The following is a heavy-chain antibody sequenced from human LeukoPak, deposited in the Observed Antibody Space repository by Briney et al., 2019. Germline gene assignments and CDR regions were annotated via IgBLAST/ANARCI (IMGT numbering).Heavy chain of an antibody. Sequence: SETLSPTCTVSGGSISSYYWSWIRQPPGKGLEWIGYIYYSGSTNYNPSLKSRVTISVDTSKNQFSLKLSSVTAADTAVYYCARWLNYDSSGYDYWGQGTLVTVSS. J-gene: IGHJ4*02. V-gene: IGHV4-59*01. CDR3: ARWLNYDSSGYDY. D-gene: IGHD3-22*01. CDR1: GGSISSYY. CDR2: IYYSGST.